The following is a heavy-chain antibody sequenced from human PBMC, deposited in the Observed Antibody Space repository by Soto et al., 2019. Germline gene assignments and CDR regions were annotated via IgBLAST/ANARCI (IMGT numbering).Heavy chain of an antibody. V-gene: IGHV4-59*01. Sequence: QVQLQESGPGLMKPSETLSLTCTVSGGPISSYHWSWIRQTPGKGLEWIGYIHYSGSTNYNPSLSSRVTISLDTSRNQFSLRLSSVTAADTAVYYCTGDRNNRVWYKYWGQGALVTVSS. CDR1: GGPISSYH. CDR3: TGDRNNRVWYKY. J-gene: IGHJ4*02. CDR2: IHYSGST. D-gene: IGHD6-19*01.